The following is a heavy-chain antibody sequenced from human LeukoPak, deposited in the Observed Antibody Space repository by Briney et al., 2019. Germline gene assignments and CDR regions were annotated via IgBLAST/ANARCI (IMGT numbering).Heavy chain of an antibody. D-gene: IGHD1-26*01. CDR1: GFTFSSYS. V-gene: IGHV3-21*01. CDR3: ARGYSGRYVFDY. CDR2: ISSSSSYI. J-gene: IGHJ4*02. Sequence: GGSLRHSCAASGFTFSSYSMNWVRQAPGKGLECFSSISSSSSYIYYADSVTSRFTSSSDNAKNSPYLQLNSLRAEATAVNYCARGYSGRYVFDYWGQGALVTVSS.